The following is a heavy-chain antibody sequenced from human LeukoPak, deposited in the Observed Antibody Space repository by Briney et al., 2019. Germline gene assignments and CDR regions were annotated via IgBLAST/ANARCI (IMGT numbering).Heavy chain of an antibody. D-gene: IGHD2-2*01. J-gene: IGHJ4*02. Sequence: PGGSLRLSCSASVFTFSSYAMHWVRQAPGKGLEYVSAISSNGGSTYYADSVKGRFTISRDNSKNTLYLQMSSLRAEDTAVYYCVKAYCSSTSCYEDYWGQGTLVTVSS. CDR3: VKAYCSSTSCYEDY. CDR1: VFTFSSYA. V-gene: IGHV3-64D*06. CDR2: ISSNGGST.